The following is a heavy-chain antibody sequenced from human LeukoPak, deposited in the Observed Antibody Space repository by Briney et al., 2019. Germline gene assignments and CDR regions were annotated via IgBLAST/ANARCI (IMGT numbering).Heavy chain of an antibody. CDR2: IRGTGGTT. CDR3: ARGRRFYYYDSSGYYYDPDYFDY. V-gene: IGHV3-23*01. Sequence: GGSLRLSCAASGFTFSDYALIWVRQAPGKGLEWISAIRGTGGTTYYADSVKGRCTISRDNSKNTLYLQMNSLRAEDTAVYYCARGRRFYYYDSSGYYYDPDYFDYWGQGTLVTVSS. D-gene: IGHD3-22*01. J-gene: IGHJ4*02. CDR1: GFTFSDYA.